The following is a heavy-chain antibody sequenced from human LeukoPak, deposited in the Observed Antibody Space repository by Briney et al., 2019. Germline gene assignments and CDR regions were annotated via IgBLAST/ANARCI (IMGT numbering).Heavy chain of an antibody. J-gene: IGHJ5*02. V-gene: IGHV1-18*01. CDR3: ARIVVPAAMYQFGSGLNWFGP. CDR2: ISAYNGNT. Sequence: VSVKVSCKASGYTFTSYGISWVRQAPGQGLEWMGWISAYNGNTNYAQKLLGRVTMTTDTSTSTAYMELRSLRSDDTAVYYCARIVVPAAMYQFGSGLNWFGPWGQGTLVTVSS. CDR1: GYTFTSYG. D-gene: IGHD2-2*01.